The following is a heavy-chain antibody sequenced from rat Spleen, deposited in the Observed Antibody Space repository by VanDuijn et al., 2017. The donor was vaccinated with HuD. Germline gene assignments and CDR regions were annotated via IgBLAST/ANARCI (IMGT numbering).Heavy chain of an antibody. CDR1: GFTFSDYY. CDR3: ARDRTMGITSWYFDY. CDR2: ISYDGRNT. Sequence: EVQLVESDGGLVQPGRSLKLSCAASGFTFSDYYMAWVRQAPTTGLEWVATISYDGRNTYYRDSVKGRFTMSRDNVKSTLNLQMDSLRSEDTATYYCARDRTMGITSWYFDYWGQGVMVTVSS. J-gene: IGHJ2*01. V-gene: IGHV5-29*01. D-gene: IGHD1-9*01.